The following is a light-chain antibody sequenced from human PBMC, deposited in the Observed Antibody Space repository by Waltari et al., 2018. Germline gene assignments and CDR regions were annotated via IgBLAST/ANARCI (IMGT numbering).Light chain of an antibody. J-gene: IGLJ2*01. CDR2: IDGGGGN. V-gene: IGLV4-69*01. Sequence: QLAVTQSPSASASLGASVKLTCTLSSEHSAYAIAWHQHQPEKGPRFLMNIDGGGGNTKGDGIPDRFSGLSSGAERYLTISSLQYEDEAAYYCQTWDPDTVVFGGGTKLTV. CDR3: QTWDPDTVV. CDR1: SEHSAYA.